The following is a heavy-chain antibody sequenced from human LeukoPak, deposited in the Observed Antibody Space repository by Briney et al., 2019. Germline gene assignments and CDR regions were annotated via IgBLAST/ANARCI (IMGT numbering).Heavy chain of an antibody. J-gene: IGHJ4*02. CDR1: GGTFSSYA. CDR3: ARDLDRDVYGDFTDY. V-gene: IGHV1-69*13. Sequence: ASVKVSCKASGGTFSSYAISWVRQAPGQGLEWMGGIIPIFGTANYAQKFQGRVTITADESTSTAYMELSSLRSEDTAVYYCARDLDRDVYGDFTDYWGQGTLVTVSS. CDR2: IIPIFGTA. D-gene: IGHD2-21*02.